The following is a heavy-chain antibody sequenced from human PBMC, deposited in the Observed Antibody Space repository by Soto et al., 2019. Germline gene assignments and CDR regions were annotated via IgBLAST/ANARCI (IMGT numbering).Heavy chain of an antibody. D-gene: IGHD3-16*02. CDR3: ARLPPRGSYRYVYFAY. J-gene: IGHJ4*02. Sequence: SETLSHTCAVYGGSFSGYYWSWIRQPPGKGLEWIGEINHSGSTNYNPSLKSRVTISVDTSKNQFSLKLSSVTAADTAVYYCARLPPRGSYRYVYFAYWGQGTLVTVSS. V-gene: IGHV4-34*01. CDR2: INHSGST. CDR1: GGSFSGYY.